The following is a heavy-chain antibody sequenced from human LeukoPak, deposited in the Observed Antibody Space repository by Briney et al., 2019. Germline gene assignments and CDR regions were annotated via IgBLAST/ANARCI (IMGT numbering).Heavy chain of an antibody. D-gene: IGHD6-13*01. CDR2: ISSSGSTI. CDR1: GFTFSSYE. Sequence: GGSLRLSCAASGFTFSSYEMNWVRQAPGKGLEWVSYISSSGSTIYYADSVKGRFTISRDNAKNSLYLQMNSLRAEDTAVYYCARVRQYSSNSFDIWGQGTMVTVSS. J-gene: IGHJ3*02. V-gene: IGHV3-48*03. CDR3: ARVRQYSSNSFDI.